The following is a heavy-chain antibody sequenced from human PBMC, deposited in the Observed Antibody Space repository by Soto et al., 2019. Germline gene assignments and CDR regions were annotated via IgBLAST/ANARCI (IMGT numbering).Heavy chain of an antibody. CDR1: GYTFTSYA. Sequence: ASVKVSCKASGYTFTSYAMHWVRQAPGQRLEWMGWINAGNGNTKYSQKFQGRVTITRDTSASTAYMELSSLRSEDTAVYYCARDFYYYGSGSYYNDWDYFDYWGQGTLVTVSS. V-gene: IGHV1-3*01. D-gene: IGHD3-10*01. J-gene: IGHJ4*02. CDR2: INAGNGNT. CDR3: ARDFYYYGSGSYYNDWDYFDY.